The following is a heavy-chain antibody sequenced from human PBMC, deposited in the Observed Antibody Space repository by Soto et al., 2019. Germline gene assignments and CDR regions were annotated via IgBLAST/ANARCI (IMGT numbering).Heavy chain of an antibody. CDR2: IWYDGSNK. V-gene: IGHV3-33*01. D-gene: IGHD3-10*01. Sequence: GGSLRLSCAASGFTFSSYGMHWVRQAPGKGLEWVAVIWYDGSNKYYAGSVKGRFTISRDNSKNTLYLQMNSLRAEDTAVYYCARPQLYYYYGMDVWGQGTTVTVSS. CDR1: GFTFSSYG. CDR3: ARPQLYYYYGMDV. J-gene: IGHJ6*02.